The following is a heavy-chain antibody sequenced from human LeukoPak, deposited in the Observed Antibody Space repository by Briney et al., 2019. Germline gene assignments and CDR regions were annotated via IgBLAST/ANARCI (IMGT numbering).Heavy chain of an antibody. J-gene: IGHJ4*02. CDR1: GGSFSGYY. Sequence: SETLSLTCAVYGGSFSGYYWSWIRQPPGKGLEWIGEINHSGSTNYNPSLKSRVTISVDTSKNQFSLKLSSVTAADTAVYYCARLTRVLLWFGELLSNFDYWGQGTLATVSS. CDR2: INHSGST. D-gene: IGHD3-10*01. V-gene: IGHV4-34*01. CDR3: ARLTRVLLWFGELLSNFDY.